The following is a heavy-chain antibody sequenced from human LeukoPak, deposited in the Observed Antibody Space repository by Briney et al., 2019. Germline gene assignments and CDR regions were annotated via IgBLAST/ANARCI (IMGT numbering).Heavy chain of an antibody. D-gene: IGHD3-10*01. CDR2: IYHSGST. J-gene: IGHJ4*02. CDR1: GGSISSGGYS. V-gene: IGHV4-30-2*01. Sequence: PSQTLSLTCAASGGSISSGGYSWSWIRQPPGKGLEWIGYIYHSGSTYYNPSLKSRVTISVDGSKNQFSLKLSSVTAADTAVYYCARVLGYYGSGSYPDYWGQGTLVTVSS. CDR3: ARVLGYYGSGSYPDY.